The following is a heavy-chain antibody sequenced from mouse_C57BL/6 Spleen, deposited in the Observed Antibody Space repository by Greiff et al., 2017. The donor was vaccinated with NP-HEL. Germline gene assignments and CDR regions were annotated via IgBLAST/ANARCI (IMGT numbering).Heavy chain of an antibody. CDR1: GYSITSDYA. D-gene: IGHD2-10*02. V-gene: IGHV3-2*02. CDR3: ARFPYGNWYYFDY. Sequence: EVHLVESGPGLVKPSQSLSLTCTVTGYSITSDYAWNWIRQFPGNKLEWMGYISYSGSTSYNPSLKSRISITRDTSKNQFFLQLNSVTTEDTATYYCARFPYGNWYYFDYWGQGTTLTVSS. CDR2: ISYSGST. J-gene: IGHJ2*01.